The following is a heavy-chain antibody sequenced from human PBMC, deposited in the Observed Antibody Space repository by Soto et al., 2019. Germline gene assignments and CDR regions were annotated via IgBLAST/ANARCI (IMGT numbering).Heavy chain of an antibody. J-gene: IGHJ5*02. D-gene: IGHD3-10*01. CDR1: GFTFSNYG. CDR3: AKEDYYGSGSYYDH. V-gene: IGHV3-30*18. Sequence: QVQLEESGGGVVQPGRSLRLSCEASGFTFSNYGMHWVRQTPGKGLEWVAVISYDGSLKYYADSVKGRFTISRDTSQNTLYLQMSSLRAEDTAVYFCAKEDYYGSGSYYDHWGQGTLVTVSS. CDR2: ISYDGSLK.